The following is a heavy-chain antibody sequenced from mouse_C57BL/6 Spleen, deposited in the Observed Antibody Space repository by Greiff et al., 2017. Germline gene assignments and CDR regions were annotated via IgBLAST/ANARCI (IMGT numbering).Heavy chain of an antibody. D-gene: IGHD1-1*01. J-gene: IGHJ2*01. CDR3: TRYYYYFDY. CDR1: GFTFSSYA. CDR2: ISSGGDYI. V-gene: IGHV5-9-1*02. Sequence: EVKLMESGEGLVKPGGSLKLSCAASGFTFSSYAMSWVRQTPEKRLEWVAYISSGGDYIYYADTVKGRFTISRDNARNTLYLQMSSLKSEDTAMYYCTRYYYYFDYWGQGTTLTVSS.